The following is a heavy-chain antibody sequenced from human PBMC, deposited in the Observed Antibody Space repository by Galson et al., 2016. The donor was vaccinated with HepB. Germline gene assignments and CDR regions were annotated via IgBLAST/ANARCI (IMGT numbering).Heavy chain of an antibody. V-gene: IGHV3-30-3*01. CDR2: ISHDGSNK. J-gene: IGHJ6*02. CDR1: GFTFSTYA. D-gene: IGHD1-26*01. Sequence: SLRLSCAVSGFTFSTYAMHWVRQSPGKGLEWVAVISHDGSNKFYADSVKGLFTISRDSSKNTLFLQMNSLRAEDTAIFYCASAQWASGMDVWGQGTTVTVS. CDR3: ASAQWASGMDV.